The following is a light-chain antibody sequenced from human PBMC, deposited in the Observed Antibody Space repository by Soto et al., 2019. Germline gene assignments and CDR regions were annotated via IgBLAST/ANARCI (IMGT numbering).Light chain of an antibody. CDR2: KAS. Sequence: DIQMTQSPSTLSASVGDRVTITCRASQSISSWLAWYQQKPGKAPKFLIYKASKLEVGVPSRFSGSGSGTEFTLTISSLQPDDFATYYCQQYNSYSLTFGGGTKVEMK. CDR1: QSISSW. J-gene: IGKJ4*01. CDR3: QQYNSYSLT. V-gene: IGKV1-5*03.